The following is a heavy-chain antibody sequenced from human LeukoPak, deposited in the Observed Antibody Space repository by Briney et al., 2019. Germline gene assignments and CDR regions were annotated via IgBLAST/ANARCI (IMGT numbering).Heavy chain of an antibody. J-gene: IGHJ5*02. V-gene: IGHV1-69*13. D-gene: IGHD3-3*01. CDR3: AKSITIFGVVRENWFDP. Sequence: SVKVSCKASGGTFSSYAISWVRQAPGQGLEWMGGILPIFGTANYAQKFQGRVTITADESTSTAYMELSSLRSEDTAVYYCAKSITIFGVVRENWFDPWGQGTLVTVSS. CDR2: ILPIFGTA. CDR1: GGTFSSYA.